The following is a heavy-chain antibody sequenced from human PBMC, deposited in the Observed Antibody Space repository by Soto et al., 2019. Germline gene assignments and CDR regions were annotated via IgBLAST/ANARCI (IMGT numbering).Heavy chain of an antibody. CDR3: ARGNYYYDSSG. CDR1: GGSISSYY. V-gene: IGHV4-59*01. J-gene: IGHJ4*02. CDR2: IYYSGST. Sequence: SETLSLTCTVSGGSISSYYWSWIRQPPGKGLEWIGYIYYSGSTNYNPSLKSRVTISVDTSKNQFSLKLSSVTAADPAVYYCARGNYYYDSSGWGQGTLVTVSS. D-gene: IGHD3-22*01.